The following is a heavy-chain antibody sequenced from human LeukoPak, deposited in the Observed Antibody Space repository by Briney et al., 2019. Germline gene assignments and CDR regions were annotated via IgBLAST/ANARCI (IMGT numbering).Heavy chain of an antibody. Sequence: ASVKVSCKASGYTFTSYGISWVRQAPGQGLEWMGWISAYNGNTNYAQKLQGRVTMTTDTSTSTAYMELRSLRSDDTAVYYCARDRAGWDIYSSKSVAGPVLEDYWGQGTLVTVSS. CDR1: GYTFTSYG. J-gene: IGHJ4*02. CDR3: ARDRAGWDIYSSKSVAGPVLEDY. V-gene: IGHV1-18*01. CDR2: ISAYNGNT. D-gene: IGHD6-19*01.